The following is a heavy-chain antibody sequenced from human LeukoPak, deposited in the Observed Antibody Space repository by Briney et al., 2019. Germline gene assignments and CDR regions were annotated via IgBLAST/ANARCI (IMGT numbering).Heavy chain of an antibody. CDR2: IRGGGET. CDR1: GFSFSNYA. V-gene: IGHV3-23*01. CDR3: ARVRGSGFCSGSSCAKDPGYYYYMDV. J-gene: IGHJ6*03. D-gene: IGHD2-2*01. Sequence: GGSLRLSCAASGFSFSNYAMSWVRQAPARGPEWVSSIRGGGETFYADSVKGRFTLSRDDSSNTVYLQLNNLRVEDTAVYYCARVRGSGFCSGSSCAKDPGYYYYMDVWGKGTTVTVSS.